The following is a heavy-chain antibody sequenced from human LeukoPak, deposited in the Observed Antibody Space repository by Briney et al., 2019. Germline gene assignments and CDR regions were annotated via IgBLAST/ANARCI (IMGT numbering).Heavy chain of an antibody. CDR2: IYYSGST. V-gene: IGHV4-59*08. D-gene: IGHD6-19*01. CDR1: GGSISSYY. CDR3: ARLQTHFRGYSSGCCPYYFDY. Sequence: SETLSLTCTVCGGSISSYYWSWIRQPPGKGLEWIGYIYYSGSTNYNPSLKSRVTISVDTSKNQFSLRLSSVTAADTAVYYCARLQTHFRGYSSGCCPYYFDYWGQGTLVTVSS. J-gene: IGHJ4*02.